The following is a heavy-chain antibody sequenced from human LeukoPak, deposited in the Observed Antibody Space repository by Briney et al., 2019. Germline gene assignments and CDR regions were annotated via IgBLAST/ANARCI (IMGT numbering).Heavy chain of an antibody. V-gene: IGHV1-18*01. CDR1: GYTFTSYG. CDR2: ISAYNGNT. Sequence: GASVKVSCKASGYTFTSYGISWVRQAPGQGLEWMGWISAYNGNTNYAQKLQGRVTMTTDTSTSTAYMELRSLRSDDTAVYYCARKISDYVWGSYRYTNHCGMDVWGQGTTVTVSS. J-gene: IGHJ6*02. CDR3: ARKISDYVWGSYRYTNHCGMDV. D-gene: IGHD3-16*02.